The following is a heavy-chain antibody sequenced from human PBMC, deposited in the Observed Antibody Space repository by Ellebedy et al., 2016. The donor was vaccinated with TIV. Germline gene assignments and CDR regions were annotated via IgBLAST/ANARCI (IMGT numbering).Heavy chain of an antibody. J-gene: IGHJ4*02. CDR1: GGSFSGYY. V-gene: IGHV4-34*01. D-gene: IGHD6-19*01. CDR3: ARGQSSGSEFDY. CDR2: INHSGST. Sequence: SETLSLXXAVYGGSFSGYYWSWIRQPPGKGLEWIGEINHSGSTNYNPSLKSRVTISVDTSKNQFSLKLSSVTAADTAVYYCARGQSSGSEFDYWGQGTLVTVSS.